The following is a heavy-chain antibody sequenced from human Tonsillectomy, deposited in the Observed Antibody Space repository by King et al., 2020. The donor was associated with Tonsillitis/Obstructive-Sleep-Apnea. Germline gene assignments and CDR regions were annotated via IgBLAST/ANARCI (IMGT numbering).Heavy chain of an antibody. Sequence: VQLVESGGGLVQPGGSLRLSCAASGFTFSSYSMNWVRQAPGKGLEWVSYIMSSCSTIYYAESVKGRFTISRDNAKNSLYLQMNSLRDEDTAVYYCARDLRDWLLSPGYFDYWGQGTLVTVSS. CDR3: ARDLRDWLLSPGYFDY. J-gene: IGHJ4*02. CDR1: GFTFSSYS. D-gene: IGHD3-9*01. CDR2: IMSSCSTI. V-gene: IGHV3-48*02.